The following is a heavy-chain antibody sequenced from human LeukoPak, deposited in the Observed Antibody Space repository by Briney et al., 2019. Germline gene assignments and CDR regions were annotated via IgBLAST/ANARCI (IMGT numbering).Heavy chain of an antibody. V-gene: IGHV4-34*01. D-gene: IGHD3-22*01. CDR3: ARALGYYDSSGYYQSPYFDY. CDR2: INHSGST. Sequence: SETLSLTCAVYGGSFSGYYWSWIRQPPGKGLEWIGGINHSGSTNYNPSLKSRVTISVDTSKNQFSLKLSSVTAADTAVYYCARALGYYDSSGYYQSPYFDYWGQGTLVTVSS. CDR1: GGSFSGYY. J-gene: IGHJ4*02.